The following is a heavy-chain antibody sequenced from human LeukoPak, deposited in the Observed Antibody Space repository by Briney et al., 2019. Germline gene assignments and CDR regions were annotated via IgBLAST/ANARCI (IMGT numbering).Heavy chain of an antibody. J-gene: IGHJ4*02. D-gene: IGHD3-10*01. CDR3: ARDSAGSGSYVGYFEY. CDR1: GFTFSSYE. V-gene: IGHV3-48*03. CDR2: ISSSGSTI. Sequence: PGGSLRLSCAASGFTFSSYEMNWVRQAPGKGLEWVSYISSSGSTIYYADSVKGRFTISRDNAKNSLYLQMNGLRAEDTAVYYCARDSAGSGSYVGYFEYWGQGTLVTVSS.